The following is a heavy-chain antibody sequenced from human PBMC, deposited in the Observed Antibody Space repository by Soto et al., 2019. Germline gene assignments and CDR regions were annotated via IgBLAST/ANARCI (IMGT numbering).Heavy chain of an antibody. V-gene: IGHV1-69*13. D-gene: IGHD2-21*02. Sequence: SVKVSCKASGGTFSSYAISWVRQAPGQGLEWMGGIIPIFGTANYAQKFQGRVTITADESTSTAYMELSSLRSEDTAVYYCARAYGGNSDFDYWGQGTLVTVSS. CDR2: IIPIFGTA. CDR1: GGTFSSYA. J-gene: IGHJ4*02. CDR3: ARAYGGNSDFDY.